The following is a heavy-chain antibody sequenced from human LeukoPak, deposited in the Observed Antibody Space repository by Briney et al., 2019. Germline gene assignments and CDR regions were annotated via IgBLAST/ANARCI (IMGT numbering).Heavy chain of an antibody. V-gene: IGHV3-30*02. CDR3: AREIYGSGNYYYFDY. CDR2: IRYDGNNK. D-gene: IGHD3-10*01. J-gene: IGHJ4*02. Sequence: QPGGSLRLSCAAFGFTFSSYGMHWVRQAPGKGREGVAFIRYDGNNKYYAESVKGLFNISRHNPKNSVYLQMNSLRAEDTAVYYCAREIYGSGNYYYFDYWGQGTVVTVSS. CDR1: GFTFSSYG.